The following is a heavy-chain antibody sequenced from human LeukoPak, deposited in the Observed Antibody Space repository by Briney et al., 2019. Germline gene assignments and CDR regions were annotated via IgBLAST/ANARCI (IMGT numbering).Heavy chain of an antibody. CDR1: GGSISSSSYS. J-gene: IGHJ4*02. D-gene: IGHD2-15*01. V-gene: IGHV4-39*01. CDR3: ARRYCSGGSCYEIFDY. Sequence: SETLSLTCTVSGGSISSSSYSWGWIRQPPGKGLEWIGTIYYSGTTYYNSTLKSRVTVSLDTSKNQFSLSLSSVTAADTALYYCARRYCSGGSCYEIFDYWGQGTLVTVSS. CDR2: IYYSGTT.